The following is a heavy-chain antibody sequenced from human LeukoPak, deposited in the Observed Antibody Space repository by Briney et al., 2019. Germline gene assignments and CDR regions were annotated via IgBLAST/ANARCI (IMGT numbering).Heavy chain of an antibody. CDR1: GDSVSSKSGG. CDR3: AREQLWSGLNRFDS. Sequence: SQTLSLTCGISGDSVSSKSGGWNWIRQSPSRGLEWLGRTYYTSKWYNEYAVSMKSRITINSDTSKNQLSLHLDSVTPEDTAVYYCAREQLWSGLNRFDSWGQGTLVTVSS. J-gene: IGHJ5*01. D-gene: IGHD3-10*02. V-gene: IGHV6-1*01. CDR2: TYYTSKWYN.